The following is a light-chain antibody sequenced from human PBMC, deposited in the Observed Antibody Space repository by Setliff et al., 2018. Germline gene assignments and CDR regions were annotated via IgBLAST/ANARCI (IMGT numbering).Light chain of an antibody. J-gene: IGLJ2*01. V-gene: IGLV2-14*03. CDR2: DVS. CDR1: NSDVGAYNY. Sequence: QFVLTQPASVPGSPGQSITISCTGTNSDVGAYNYVSWYQRHPDEAPKLLLYDVSNRPSGISHRFSGSKSGSTASLTISGLQAEDEADYFCSSYTNSRTVIFGGGTK. CDR3: SSYTNSRTVI.